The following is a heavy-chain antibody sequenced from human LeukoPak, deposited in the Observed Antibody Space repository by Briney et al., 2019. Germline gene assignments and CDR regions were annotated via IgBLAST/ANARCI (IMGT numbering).Heavy chain of an antibody. CDR1: GGSFSGYY. D-gene: IGHD6-6*01. CDR2: INHSGST. J-gene: IGHJ5*02. V-gene: IGHV4-34*01. CDR3: ARVGGSIAARPILAWFDP. Sequence: PSETLSLTCAVYGGSFSGYYWSWIRQPPGKGLEWIGEINHSGSTNYNPSLKSRVTISVDTSKNQFSLKLSSVTAADTAVYYCARVGGSIAARPILAWFDPWGQGTLVTVS.